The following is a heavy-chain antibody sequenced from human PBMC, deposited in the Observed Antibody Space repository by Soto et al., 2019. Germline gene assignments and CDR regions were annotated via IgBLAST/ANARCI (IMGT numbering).Heavy chain of an antibody. J-gene: IGHJ1*01. CDR2: VFSSGTT. V-gene: IGHV4-39*01. D-gene: IGHD3-10*01. CDR1: GASLDSSNTY. CDR3: ARRISVRGVSS. Sequence: PXEALSLTCSVAGASLDSSNTYWGWVRQPPGKPLEWIGSVFSSGTTYYNASLKSRIAISLNTPTNQFSLRLSSVTAADTAMYYCARRISVRGVSSWGLGDLVTVSS.